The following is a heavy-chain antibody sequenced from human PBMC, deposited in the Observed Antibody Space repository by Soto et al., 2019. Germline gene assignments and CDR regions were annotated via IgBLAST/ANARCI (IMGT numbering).Heavy chain of an antibody. V-gene: IGHV1-46*03. CDR2: ISPSGGLI. J-gene: IGHJ4*02. CDR1: GYTFTNFG. D-gene: IGHD3-16*01. Sequence: ASVKVSCKTSGYTFTNFGISWVRQAPGQGLEWMGRISPSGGLISYAQRFQGRVTLTRDTSTGTVYMDVGSLRSEDTAMYYCARSRNDYDRFYFDYWGQGTLVTVSS. CDR3: ARSRNDYDRFYFDY.